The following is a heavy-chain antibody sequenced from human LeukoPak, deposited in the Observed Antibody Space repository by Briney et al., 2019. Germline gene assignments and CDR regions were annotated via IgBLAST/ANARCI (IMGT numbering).Heavy chain of an antibody. V-gene: IGHV4-34*01. J-gene: IGHJ6*03. CDR1: GGSFSGYY. Sequence: PSETLSLTCAVYGGSFSGYYWSWIRQPPGKGLEWIGEINHSGSTNYNPSLKSRVTISVDTSKNQFSLKLSSVTAADTAVYYCAREGTAMVFPYYYYYMDVWGKGTTVTISS. D-gene: IGHD5-18*01. CDR2: INHSGST. CDR3: AREGTAMVFPYYYYYMDV.